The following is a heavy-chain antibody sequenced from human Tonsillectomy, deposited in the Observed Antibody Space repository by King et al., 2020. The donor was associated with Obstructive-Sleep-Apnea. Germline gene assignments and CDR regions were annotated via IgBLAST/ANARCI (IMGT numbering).Heavy chain of an antibody. CDR1: GFTFSAYG. V-gene: IGHV3-30*02. CDR2: IRYDGTNK. J-gene: IGHJ6*02. CDR3: AKGLRSSDGACFSLTGYGVDV. D-gene: IGHD2-21*02. Sequence: VQLVESGGGVVQPGTSLRLSCAGSGFTFSAYGMHWVRQAPGKGLEWVAFIRYDGTNKDYADSVKGRFTISRDDSKNTLYLQMNSLGAEDTAVYYCAKGLRSSDGACFSLTGYGVDVWGQGTTVTVSS.